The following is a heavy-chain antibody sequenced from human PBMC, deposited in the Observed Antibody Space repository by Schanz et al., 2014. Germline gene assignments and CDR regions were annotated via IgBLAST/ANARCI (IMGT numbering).Heavy chain of an antibody. V-gene: IGHV1-69*04. D-gene: IGHD4-17*01. J-gene: IGHJ4*02. CDR2: IIPILGIA. Sequence: QVQLVQSGAEVKKPGASVKVSCKASGYTFTSYSIHWVRQAPGQGLEWMGRIIPILGIANYAQKFQGRVTITADRSTSTGYMQLSSLRSEDTSVYYCARGYGDDGTDIWGQGTLVTVSS. CDR3: ARGYGDDGTDI. CDR1: GYTFTSYS.